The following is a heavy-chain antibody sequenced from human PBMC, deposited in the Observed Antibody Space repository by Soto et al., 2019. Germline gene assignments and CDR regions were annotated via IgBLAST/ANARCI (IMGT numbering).Heavy chain of an antibody. J-gene: IGHJ4*02. Sequence: ASVTVSCKASGYTFSGYYTHWVRQAPGQGLEGMGWINSNTGGTNYAQKFQGKVTMTSDRSISTPYMEANSLRPDDSAVYFCARQGYHLVYYFDYWGQGTLVTVSS. CDR3: ARQGYHLVYYFDY. D-gene: IGHD5-12*01. CDR2: INSNTGGT. V-gene: IGHV1-2*02. CDR1: GYTFSGYY.